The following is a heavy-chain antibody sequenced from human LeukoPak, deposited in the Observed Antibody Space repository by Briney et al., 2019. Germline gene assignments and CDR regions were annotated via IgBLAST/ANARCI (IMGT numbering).Heavy chain of an antibody. CDR3: ARAQTYMTTVVRYYFDY. CDR2: IYYSGST. D-gene: IGHD4-23*01. V-gene: IGHV4-31*03. CDR1: SGSISSGGYY. J-gene: IGHJ4*02. Sequence: SETLSLTCTVSSGSISSGGYYWSWIRQHPGRGLEWIGYIYYSGSTYYNPSLKSRVTISVDTSKNQFSLKLSSVTAADTAVYYCARAQTYMTTVVRYYFDYWGQGTLVTVSS.